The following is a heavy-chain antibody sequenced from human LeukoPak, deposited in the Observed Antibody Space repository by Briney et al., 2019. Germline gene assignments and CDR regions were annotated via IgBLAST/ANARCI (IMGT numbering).Heavy chain of an antibody. CDR1: GFTFSSYS. Sequence: GGSLRLSCAASGFTFSSYSMNWVRQAPGKGLEWVSSISSSSSYIYYADSVKGRFTISRDNAKNSLYLQMNSLRAEDTAVYYCARSYDSRFYFDYWGQGTLVTVSS. D-gene: IGHD3-22*01. V-gene: IGHV3-21*01. CDR3: ARSYDSRFYFDY. CDR2: ISSSSSYI. J-gene: IGHJ4*02.